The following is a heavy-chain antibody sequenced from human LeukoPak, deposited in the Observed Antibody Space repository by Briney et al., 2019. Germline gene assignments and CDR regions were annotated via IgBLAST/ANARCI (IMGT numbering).Heavy chain of an antibody. J-gene: IGHJ4*02. CDR3: ARQRGGDYDFYSYYFDY. CDR2: IKQDGSEK. CDR1: GFTFSSYW. V-gene: IGHV3-7*01. Sequence: GGSLRLSCVASGFTFSSYWMSWVRQAPGKGLEWVANIKQDGSEKYYVDSVKGRFTISRDNAKNSLYLQMNSLRAEDTAVYYCARQRGGDYDFYSYYFDYWGQGTLVTVSS. D-gene: IGHD3-3*01.